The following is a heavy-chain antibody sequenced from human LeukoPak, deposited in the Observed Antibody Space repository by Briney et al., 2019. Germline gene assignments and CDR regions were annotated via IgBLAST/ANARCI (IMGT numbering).Heavy chain of an antibody. CDR2: ISGSGDNT. Sequence: GGSLRLSCAASGFTFSSYGMTWVRQAPGKGLEWVSGISGSGDNTCYADSVKGRFTISRDNSKKTLDLQMHSLRAEDTAIYYCAKASVWTMVRVVSYFDEWGQGIQVTVSS. V-gene: IGHV3-23*01. J-gene: IGHJ4*02. CDR3: AKASVWTMVRVVSYFDE. D-gene: IGHD3-10*01. CDR1: GFTFSSYG.